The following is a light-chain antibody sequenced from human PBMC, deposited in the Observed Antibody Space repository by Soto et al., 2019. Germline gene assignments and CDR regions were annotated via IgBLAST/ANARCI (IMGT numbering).Light chain of an antibody. V-gene: IGKV1-9*01. CDR1: QGISSY. J-gene: IGKJ2*01. CDR2: AAS. CDR3: QQLNSYQYT. Sequence: QLPQSPSSLSASVGDRVTITCRASQGISSYLAWYQQKPGKAPKLLIYAASTLQSGFPSRFSGSVSGTDFTLTIISLQPEDCATYYCQQLNSYQYTCGQGTKLEIK.